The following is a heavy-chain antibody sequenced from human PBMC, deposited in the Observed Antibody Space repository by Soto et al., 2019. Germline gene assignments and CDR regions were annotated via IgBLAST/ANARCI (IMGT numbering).Heavy chain of an antibody. V-gene: IGHV1-69*13. CDR3: ARCRSIYYDILTGYPFDY. CDR2: IIPIFGTA. D-gene: IGHD3-9*01. J-gene: IGHJ4*02. Sequence: SVKVSCKASGGTFSSYAISWVRQAPGQGLEWMGGIIPIFGTANYAQKFQGRVTITGDESTSTAYMELSSLRSEDTAVYYCARCRSIYYDILTGYPFDYWGQGTLVTV. CDR1: GGTFSSYA.